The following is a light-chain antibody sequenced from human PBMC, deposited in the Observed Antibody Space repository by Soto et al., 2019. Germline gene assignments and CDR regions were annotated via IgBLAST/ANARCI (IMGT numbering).Light chain of an antibody. V-gene: IGLV2-14*01. CDR2: DVS. CDR3: SSYTSSTWVV. Sequence: QSVLTQPASVSGSPGQSITISCTGTSSDVGGYNYVSWYQQHPGKAPKLMIYDVSNRPSGVSNRFSGSKSGNTASLTISGLQAEDEADYYCSSYTSSTWVVFGGGTKLTVL. J-gene: IGLJ2*01. CDR1: SSDVGGYNY.